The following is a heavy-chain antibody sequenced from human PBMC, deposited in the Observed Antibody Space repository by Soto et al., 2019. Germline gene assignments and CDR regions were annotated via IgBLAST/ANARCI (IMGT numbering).Heavy chain of an antibody. Sequence: EVQLVESGGGLVQPGGSLRLSCAASGFTFSGYSMFWVRQAPGKGLEYVSAINTNGVNTFYAKSVKGRFTISRDNSKNTMYLQMGSLRAEDMALYYCARGRVEDSSGWATYFDYWGQGTLVTVSS. V-gene: IGHV3-64*01. J-gene: IGHJ4*02. CDR2: INTNGVNT. D-gene: IGHD6-19*01. CDR1: GFTFSGYS. CDR3: ARGRVEDSSGWATYFDY.